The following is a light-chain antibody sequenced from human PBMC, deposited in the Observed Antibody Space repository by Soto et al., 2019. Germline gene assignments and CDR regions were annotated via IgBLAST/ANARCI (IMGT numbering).Light chain of an antibody. Sequence: QSALTQPASVSGSPGQSITISCTGTSSDVGGYKFVSWYQQHPGTAPKLMIYEVSNWPSGVSSRFSGSKSGNTASLTISGLQAEDEADYFCGSYTGSIYVFGNGTKLTVL. V-gene: IGLV2-14*01. CDR3: GSYTGSIYV. CDR1: SSDVGGYKF. J-gene: IGLJ1*01. CDR2: EVS.